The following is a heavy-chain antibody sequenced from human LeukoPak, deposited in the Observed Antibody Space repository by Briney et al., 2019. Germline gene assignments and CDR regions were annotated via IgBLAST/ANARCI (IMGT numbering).Heavy chain of an antibody. J-gene: IGHJ5*02. CDR1: GLTFSSYG. CDR3: ARDDDSGTSILA. D-gene: IGHD3-22*01. CDR2: IWYDGSNK. V-gene: IGHV3-33*01. Sequence: GGSLRLSCAVSGLTFSSYGMHWVRQAPGKGLEWVACIWYDGSNKYYADSVKGRFTISRDNSKNTLYLQMNSLRADDTALYYCARDDDSGTSILAWGQGTLVTVSS.